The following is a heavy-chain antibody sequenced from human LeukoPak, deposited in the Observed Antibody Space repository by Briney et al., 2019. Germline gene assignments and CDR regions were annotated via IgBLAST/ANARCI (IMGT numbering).Heavy chain of an antibody. Sequence: PSETLSLTCTVSGGSISSSSYYWAWIRQPPGKGLEWIGTIYYSGSTYYNASLKSRVTISVDTSKNQFSLKLSSVTAADTAVYYCARDIGGGIVLMLYATYIFDYWGQGTLVTVSS. CDR2: IYYSGST. CDR3: ARDIGGGIVLMLYATYIFDY. V-gene: IGHV4-39*07. J-gene: IGHJ4*02. CDR1: GGSISSSSYY. D-gene: IGHD2-8*01.